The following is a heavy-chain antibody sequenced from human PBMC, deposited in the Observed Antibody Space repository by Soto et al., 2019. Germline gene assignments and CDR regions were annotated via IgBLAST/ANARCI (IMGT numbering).Heavy chain of an antibody. CDR3: ARVGFGCTGRRCYTWPYYFDY. J-gene: IGHJ4*02. CDR2: INGDGTDT. CDR1: GFSFHNYW. Sequence: EVQLVESGGGLVQPGGSLRLSCAASGFSFHNYWMHWVRQAPVKGLVWVSRINGDGTDTTYADSVKGRFTISRDNAKNTVFLHMSSLRAEDTAVDYCARVGFGCTGRRCYTWPYYFDYWGQGALVTVSS. D-gene: IGHD2-8*02. V-gene: IGHV3-74*01.